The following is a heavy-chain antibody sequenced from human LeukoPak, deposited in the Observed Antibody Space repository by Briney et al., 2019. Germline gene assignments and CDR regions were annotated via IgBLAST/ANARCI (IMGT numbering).Heavy chain of an antibody. CDR1: GFTFSSYG. V-gene: IGHV3-30*18. Sequence: GRSLRLSCAASGFTFSSYGMHWVRQAPGKGLEWVAVISYDGSNKYYADSVKGRFTIPRDNSKNTLYLQMNSLRAEDTAVYYCAKDGVRFLEWLPHDAFDIWGQGTMVTVSS. CDR3: AKDGVRFLEWLPHDAFDI. J-gene: IGHJ3*02. D-gene: IGHD3-3*01. CDR2: ISYDGSNK.